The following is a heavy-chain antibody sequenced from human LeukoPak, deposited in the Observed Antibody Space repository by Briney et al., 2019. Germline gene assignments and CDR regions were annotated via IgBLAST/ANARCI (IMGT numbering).Heavy chain of an antibody. Sequence: GGSLRLSCVGSGFTSIAYALTWARQAPGKGLEWVSGISGGGVTTYYADSVKGRFTISRDNSKNTLYLQMNSLRAEDTAVYYCAKEGYCSSTSCYGSYYYYGMDVWGQGTTVTVSS. J-gene: IGHJ6*02. CDR3: AKEGYCSSTSCYGSYYYYGMDV. CDR2: ISGGGVTT. V-gene: IGHV3-23*01. CDR1: GFTSIAYA. D-gene: IGHD2-2*01.